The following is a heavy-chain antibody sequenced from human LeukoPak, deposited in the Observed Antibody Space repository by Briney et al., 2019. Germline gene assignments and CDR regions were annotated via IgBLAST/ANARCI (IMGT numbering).Heavy chain of an antibody. CDR2: IQYDGSNE. D-gene: IGHD6-13*01. CDR1: RFTFSSYG. J-gene: IGHJ5*02. CDR3: AKDRGSSWYPNEFDP. V-gene: IGHV3-30*02. Sequence: GGSLRLSCAASRFTFSSYGMHWVRQAPGKGLEWVAYIQYDGSNEQYADSVKGRFSISRDSSKNILYLQMNSLRAEDTAVYYCAKDRGSSWYPNEFDPWGQGTLVTVSS.